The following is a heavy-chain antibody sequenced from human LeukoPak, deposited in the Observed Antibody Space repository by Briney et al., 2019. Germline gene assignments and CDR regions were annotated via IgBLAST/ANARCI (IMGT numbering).Heavy chain of an antibody. CDR2: IYYSGST. V-gene: IGHV4-39*07. CDR1: GGSTSSSSYY. CDR3: ARGGYYHDY. J-gene: IGHJ4*02. Sequence: SETLSLTCTVSGGSTSSSSYYWGWIRQPPGKGLEWIGSIYYSGSTYYNPSLKSRVTISVDTSKNQFSLKLSSVTAADTAVYYCARGGYYHDYWGQGTLVTVSS. D-gene: IGHD3-22*01.